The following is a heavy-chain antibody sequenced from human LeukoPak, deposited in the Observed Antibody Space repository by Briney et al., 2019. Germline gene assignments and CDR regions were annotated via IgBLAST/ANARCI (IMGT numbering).Heavy chain of an antibody. CDR2: IYTSGST. J-gene: IGHJ3*02. CDR1: GGSISNYY. V-gene: IGHV4-4*07. Sequence: SETLSLTCTVSGGSISNYYWSWIRQPAGKGLEWIGRIYTSGSTNYNPSLKSRVTMSVDTSKNQFSLKLSSVTAADTAVYYCAREGNVDTAMVFAFDIWGQGTMVTVSS. D-gene: IGHD5-18*01. CDR3: AREGNVDTAMVFAFDI.